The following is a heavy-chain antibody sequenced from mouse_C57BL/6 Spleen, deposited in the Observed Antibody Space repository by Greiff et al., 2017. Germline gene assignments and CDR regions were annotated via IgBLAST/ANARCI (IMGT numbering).Heavy chain of an antibody. CDR2: ISDGGSYT. CDR1: GFTFSSYA. CDR3: ARAGDYGKYYYAMDY. Sequence: DVKLVESGGGLVKPGGSLKLSCAASGFTFSSYAMSWVRQTPEKRLEWVATISDGGSYTYYPDNVKGRFTISRDNAKNNLYLQMSHLKSEDTAMYYCARAGDYGKYYYAMDYWGQGTSVTVSS. J-gene: IGHJ4*01. V-gene: IGHV5-4*03. D-gene: IGHD2-4*01.